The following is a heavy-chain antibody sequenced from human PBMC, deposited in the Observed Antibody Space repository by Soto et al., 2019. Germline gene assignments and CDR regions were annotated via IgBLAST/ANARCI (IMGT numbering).Heavy chain of an antibody. Sequence: GGSLRLSXAASGFTFSSYAMHWVRQAPGKGLEWVAVISYDGSNKYYADSVKGRFTISRDNSKNTLYLQMNSLRAEDTAVYYCARASGRDGYNFYYYYGMDVWGQGTTVTVSS. D-gene: IGHD5-12*01. V-gene: IGHV3-30-3*01. CDR1: GFTFSSYA. CDR3: ARASGRDGYNFYYYYGMDV. CDR2: ISYDGSNK. J-gene: IGHJ6*02.